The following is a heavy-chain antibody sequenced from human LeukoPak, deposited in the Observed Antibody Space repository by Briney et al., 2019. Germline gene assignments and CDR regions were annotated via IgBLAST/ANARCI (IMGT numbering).Heavy chain of an antibody. V-gene: IGHV3-11*01. CDR3: ARDGHAYGRGSPHY. J-gene: IGHJ4*02. CDR1: GFTFSDYY. Sequence: GGSLGLSCAASGFTFSDYYMSWIRQAPGKGLEWVSYISSSGSTKYYADSVKGRFTISRDNAKNSYLQMNSLRAEDTAVYYCARDGHAYGRGSPHYWGQGTLVTVSS. CDR2: ISSSGSTK. D-gene: IGHD3-10*01.